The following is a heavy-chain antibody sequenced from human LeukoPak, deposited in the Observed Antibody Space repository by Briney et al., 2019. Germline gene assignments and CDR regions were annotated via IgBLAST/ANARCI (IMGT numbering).Heavy chain of an antibody. J-gene: IGHJ4*02. CDR1: GFTFGDYP. Sequence: GGSLRLSCTASGFTFGDYPMTWFRQAPGKGLEWVGLIRSKVYGGTTEYAASVKGRFTISRDDSKSIAYLQMNSLKTEDTAVYYCTRILAPANVYFDYWGQGTLVTVSS. D-gene: IGHD3-3*02. CDR2: IRSKVYGGTT. CDR3: TRILAPANVYFDY. V-gene: IGHV3-49*03.